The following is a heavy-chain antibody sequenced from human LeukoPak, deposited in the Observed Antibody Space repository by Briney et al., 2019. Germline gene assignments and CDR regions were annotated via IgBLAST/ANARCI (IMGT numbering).Heavy chain of an antibody. V-gene: IGHV1-18*01. J-gene: IGHJ6*02. D-gene: IGHD2-15*01. CDR3: ARDVDAPGYGMDV. Sequence: ASVKVSCTASGYTFTIDGISWVRQTPGQGVEWMGWISAYNGNTNYAQKLQGRVTMTTDTSTSTAYMELRSLRSDDTAVYYCARDVDAPGYGMDVWGQGTTVTVSS. CDR1: GYTFTIDG. CDR2: ISAYNGNT.